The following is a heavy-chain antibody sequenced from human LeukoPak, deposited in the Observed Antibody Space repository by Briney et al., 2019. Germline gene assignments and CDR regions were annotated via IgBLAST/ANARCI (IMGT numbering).Heavy chain of an antibody. CDR3: APSGTYRLTDYYFDY. J-gene: IGHJ4*02. CDR2: INPNSGGT. V-gene: IGHV1-2*02. CDR1: GYTFTGYY. Sequence: ASVKVSCRASGYTFTGYYMHWVRQAPGRGLEWMGWINPNSGGTNYAQKFQGRVTMTRDTSISTAYMELSRLRSDDTAVYYCAPSGTYRLTDYYFDYWGQGTLVTVSS. D-gene: IGHD3-9*01.